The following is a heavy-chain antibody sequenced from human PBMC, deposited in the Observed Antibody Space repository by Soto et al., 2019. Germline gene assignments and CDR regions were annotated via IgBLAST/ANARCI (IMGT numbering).Heavy chain of an antibody. CDR2: IYYSGST. V-gene: IGHV4-59*01. D-gene: IGHD6-13*01. Sequence: PSETLSLTCTVSGGSISSYYWSWIRQPPGKGLEWIGYIYYSGSTNYNPSLKSRVTISVDTSKNQFSLKLSSVTAADTAVYYCARGPLYSSKSDGYYMDVWGKGTTVTVSS. CDR1: GGSISSYY. CDR3: ARGPLYSSKSDGYYMDV. J-gene: IGHJ6*03.